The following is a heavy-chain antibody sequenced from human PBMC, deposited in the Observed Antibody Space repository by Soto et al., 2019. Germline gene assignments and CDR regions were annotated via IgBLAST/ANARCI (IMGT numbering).Heavy chain of an antibody. CDR2: IYYIGTT. CDR1: GGSISSGGYY. Sequence: QVQLQESGPGLVKPSQTLSLTCTVPGGSISSGGYYLSWIRRHPGKGWEWIGYIYYIGTTTNNPSLKSRVTISVDTSKNQFSLKLSSVTAADKAVYYCARDPTPWGQGTLVTVSS. J-gene: IGHJ5*02. V-gene: IGHV4-31*03. CDR3: ARDPTP.